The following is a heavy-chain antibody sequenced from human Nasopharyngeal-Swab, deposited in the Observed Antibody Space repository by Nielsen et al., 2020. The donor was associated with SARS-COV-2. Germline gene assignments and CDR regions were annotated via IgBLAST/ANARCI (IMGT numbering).Heavy chain of an antibody. D-gene: IGHD6-19*01. CDR2: IWYDGSNK. V-gene: IGHV3-33*01. CDR3: ARDLAVADSGSDY. J-gene: IGHJ4*02. Sequence: RQPPGKGLEWVAVIWYDGSNKYYADSVKGRFTISRDNSKNTLYLQMNSLRAEDTAVYYCARDLAVADSGSDYWGQGTLVTVSS.